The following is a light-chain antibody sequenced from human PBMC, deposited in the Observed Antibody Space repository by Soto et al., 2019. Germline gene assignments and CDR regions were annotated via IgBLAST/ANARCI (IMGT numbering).Light chain of an antibody. Sequence: EIVLTQSPGTLSLSPRERATLSCRASQSVSSSYLAWYQQKPGQAPRLLIYGASSRATGIPDRFSGSGSGTAFTLTISRLEPEDSAVYYCQQYGTSPFTFGPGTKVDIK. J-gene: IGKJ3*01. CDR3: QQYGTSPFT. CDR2: GAS. CDR1: QSVSSSY. V-gene: IGKV3-20*01.